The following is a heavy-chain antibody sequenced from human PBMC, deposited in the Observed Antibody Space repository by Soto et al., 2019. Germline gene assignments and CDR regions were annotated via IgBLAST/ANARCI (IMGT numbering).Heavy chain of an antibody. CDR2: INPNSGGT. Sequence: KVFCNASGYTFTGYYMRLVRQAPGQGLEWMGWINPNSGGTNYAQKFQGWVTMTRDTSISTAYMELSRLRSDDTAVYYCAIFSGAFDIWGQGTMVTVSS. V-gene: IGHV1-2*04. J-gene: IGHJ3*02. D-gene: IGHD3-9*01. CDR3: AIFSGAFDI. CDR1: GYTFTGYY.